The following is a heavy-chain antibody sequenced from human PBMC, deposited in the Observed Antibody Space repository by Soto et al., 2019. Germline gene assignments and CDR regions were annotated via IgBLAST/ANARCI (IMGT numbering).Heavy chain of an antibody. V-gene: IGHV3-48*01. Sequence: EVQLVESGGGLVQPGGSLRLSCAASGFTFSSYSMNWVRQAPGKGLEWVSYISSSSSTIYYADSVKGRFTISRDNAKNSLYRKINSRRAEDTAGYYCAAEATILNWFAPGAQGPLVTAST. CDR2: ISSSSSTI. J-gene: IGHJ5*02. CDR3: AAEATILNWFAP. D-gene: IGHD5-12*01. CDR1: GFTFSSYS.